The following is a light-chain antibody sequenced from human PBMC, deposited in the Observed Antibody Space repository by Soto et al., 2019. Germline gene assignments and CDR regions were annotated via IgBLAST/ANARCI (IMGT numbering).Light chain of an antibody. Sequence: QSALTQPASVSGSPGQSITISCTGTSSDVGSYNLVSWYQQHPGKAPKLMIYEDIERPSGVSNRFSGSKSGNTASLTISGLLTEDEADYYCCSYAGGTTVVFGGGTKVTVL. V-gene: IGLV2-23*01. CDR3: CSYAGGTTVV. CDR2: EDI. J-gene: IGLJ2*01. CDR1: SSDVGSYNL.